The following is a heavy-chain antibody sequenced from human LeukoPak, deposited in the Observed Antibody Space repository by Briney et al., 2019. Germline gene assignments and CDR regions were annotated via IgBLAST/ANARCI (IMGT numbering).Heavy chain of an antibody. D-gene: IGHD3-22*01. CDR2: IIPIFDTA. V-gene: IGHV1-69*01. J-gene: IGHJ4*02. Sequence: SVKVSCKASGGTFSSYAISWVRQAPGQGLEWMGGIIPIFDTANYAQKFQGRVTITADESTSTAYMELSSLRSEDTAVYYCAHERTYYYDSSGYSSWGQGTLVTVSS. CDR3: AHERTYYYDSSGYSS. CDR1: GGTFSSYA.